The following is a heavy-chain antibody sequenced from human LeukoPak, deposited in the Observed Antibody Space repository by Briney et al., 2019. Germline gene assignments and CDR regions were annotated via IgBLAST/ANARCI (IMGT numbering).Heavy chain of an antibody. V-gene: IGHV4-34*01. Sequence: SETLSLTCAVYGGSFSGYYWSWIRQPPGKGLEWIGEINHSGSTNYNPSLKSRVTISVDTSKNQFSLKLSSVTAADTAVYYCARGRRWLQPTDYYYYMDVWGKGTTVTVSS. J-gene: IGHJ6*03. D-gene: IGHD5-24*01. CDR3: ARGRRWLQPTDYYYYMDV. CDR1: GGSFSGYY. CDR2: INHSGST.